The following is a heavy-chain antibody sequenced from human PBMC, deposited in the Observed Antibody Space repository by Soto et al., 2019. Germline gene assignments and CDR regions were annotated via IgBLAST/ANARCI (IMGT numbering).Heavy chain of an antibody. CDR1: GFTFTTYA. V-gene: IGHV3-23*01. J-gene: IGHJ2*01. CDR2: ISGSGGNT. Sequence: GGSLRLSCAASGFTFTTYAMNWVRQAPGKGLEWVSAISGSGGNTYYADSVKGRFTISRDNSKNTLYLQMNSLRAEDTAVYYCARDPLYYYGSGSYYPGYFELWGRGTLVTVSS. D-gene: IGHD3-10*01. CDR3: ARDPLYYYGSGSYYPGYFEL.